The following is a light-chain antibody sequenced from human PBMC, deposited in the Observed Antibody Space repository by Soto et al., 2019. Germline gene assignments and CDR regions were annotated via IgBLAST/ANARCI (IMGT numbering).Light chain of an antibody. CDR2: DAS. V-gene: IGKV1-5*01. J-gene: IGKJ4*01. CDR1: QSINAW. Sequence: IQMTQAPSTLSASVGDRVTIACRSSQSINAWLAWYQQKPGKAPKLLIYDASALPRGVPSRFSGSGSGTKFTLTIASLQPDDFATYYCLQHNSYPLTFGGGTKVDIK. CDR3: LQHNSYPLT.